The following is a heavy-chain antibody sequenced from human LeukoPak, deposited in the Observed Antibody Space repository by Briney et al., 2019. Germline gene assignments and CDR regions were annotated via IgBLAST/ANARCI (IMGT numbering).Heavy chain of an antibody. CDR3: ARYFSGKTLDY. D-gene: IGHD1-1*01. CDR2: IHYSGSA. J-gene: IGHJ4*02. Sequence: SEALSLTCTVSGGSINNYYWTWIRQPPGKGLEWIGYIHYSGSANYNPSLKSRVTISVDTSKNQFSLNLSSVTAADTAVYYCARYFSGKTLDYWGQGTLVTVSS. V-gene: IGHV4-59*12. CDR1: GGSINNYY.